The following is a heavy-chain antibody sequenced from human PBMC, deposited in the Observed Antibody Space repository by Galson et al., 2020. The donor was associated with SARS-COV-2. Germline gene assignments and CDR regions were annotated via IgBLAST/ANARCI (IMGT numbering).Heavy chain of an antibody. D-gene: IGHD3-9*01. Sequence: GASLTLSCAASGFAFSTYSMNWVRQAQGTGLERMSYISSSSTIINNADSVTGRFTISRDNARNSLYLQMNNLRAEDTAAYFCAREMSRYDDMLTVRPGGMDVWGQGTTVTVSS. CDR3: AREMSRYDDMLTVRPGGMDV. CDR2: ISSSSTII. J-gene: IGHJ6*02. V-gene: IGHV3-48*04. CDR1: GFAFSTYS.